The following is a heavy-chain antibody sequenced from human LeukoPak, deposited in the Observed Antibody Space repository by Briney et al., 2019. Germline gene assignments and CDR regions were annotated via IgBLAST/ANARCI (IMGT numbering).Heavy chain of an antibody. CDR1: GGSVSSGSYY. D-gene: IGHD3-3*01. J-gene: IGHJ3*02. Sequence: KPSETLSLTCTVSGGSVSSGSYYWRWIRQPPGRGLEWIGYIYYSGSTNYNPSLKSRVTISVDTSKNQFSLKLSSVTAADTAVYYCARGFDFWRPGRKDAFDIWGQGTMVTVSS. CDR3: ARGFDFWRPGRKDAFDI. V-gene: IGHV4-61*01. CDR2: IYYSGST.